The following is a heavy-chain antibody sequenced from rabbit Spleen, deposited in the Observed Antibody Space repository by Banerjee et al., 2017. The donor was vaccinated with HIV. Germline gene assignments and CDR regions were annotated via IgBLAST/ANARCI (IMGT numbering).Heavy chain of an antibody. D-gene: IGHD6-1*01. V-gene: IGHV1S45*01. Sequence: QEQLEESGGDLVKPEGSLTLTCAASGFSFSSSYWICWVRQAPGKGLEWIACINAGSSGSYYANWAKGRFTISKTSSTTVTLQLTSLTAADTATYFCVGGWRNSDYAYGLYLWGPGTLVTVS. CDR3: VGGWRNSDYAYGLYL. J-gene: IGHJ4*01. CDR2: INAGSSGS. CDR1: GFSFSSSYW.